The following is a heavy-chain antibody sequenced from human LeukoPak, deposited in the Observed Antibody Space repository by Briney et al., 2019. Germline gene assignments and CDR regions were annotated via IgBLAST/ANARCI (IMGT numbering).Heavy chain of an antibody. CDR1: GGSISRYY. Sequence: SETLSLTCTVSGGSISRYYWSWIRQPPGKGLKWIGYIYYSGSTNYNPSLKSRVTISVDTSKNQFSLKLSSVTAADTAVYYCARVKGSYGQYYYYYYYMDVWGKGTTVTISS. J-gene: IGHJ6*03. CDR3: ARVKGSYGQYYYYYYYMDV. CDR2: IYYSGST. V-gene: IGHV4-59*01. D-gene: IGHD5-18*01.